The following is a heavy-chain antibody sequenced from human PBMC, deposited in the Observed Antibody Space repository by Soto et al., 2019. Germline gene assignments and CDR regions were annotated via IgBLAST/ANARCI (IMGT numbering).Heavy chain of an antibody. J-gene: IGHJ5*02. CDR1: GGIFSSFS. Sequence: QVQLVQSGAEVKTPRSSVEVSCKASGGIFSSFSITWVRQVPGHGLEWMGGIIPMTGTPNYAEKFQGRLTLTADASTRTAYLVLSSLKSEDTAVYYCARGPILPGATSWLDPWGQGTVVIVSS. CDR3: ARGPILPGATSWLDP. V-gene: IGHV1-69*01. CDR2: IIPMTGTP. D-gene: IGHD2-2*01.